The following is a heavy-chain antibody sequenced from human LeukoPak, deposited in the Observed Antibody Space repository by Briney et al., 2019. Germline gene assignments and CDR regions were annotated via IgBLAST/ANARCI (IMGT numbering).Heavy chain of an antibody. CDR2: IYYSGST. CDR3: ARTHGSGSYII. D-gene: IGHD3-10*01. CDR1: GGSISSYY. Sequence: PSETLSLTCTVSGGSISSYYWSWIRQPPGKGLEWIGYIYYSGSTNYNPSLKSRVTISVDTSKNQFSLKLSSVTAADTAVYYCARTHGSGSYIIWGQGTLVTVSS. V-gene: IGHV4-59*01. J-gene: IGHJ4*02.